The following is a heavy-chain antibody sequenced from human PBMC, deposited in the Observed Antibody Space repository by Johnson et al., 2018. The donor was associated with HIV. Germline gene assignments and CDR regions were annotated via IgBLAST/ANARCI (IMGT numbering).Heavy chain of an antibody. J-gene: IGHJ3*02. CDR2: IYSGGST. CDR1: GFTVSSNY. D-gene: IGHD2-15*01. Sequence: VQLVESGGGVVQPGRSLRLSCAASGFTVSSNYMSWVRQAPGKGLEWVSVIYSGGSTYYADSVKGRFTISRDNSKNTLYLQMNSLKVEDTAVYYCAKSPGVVDPIDAFDIWGQGTMVTVSS. V-gene: IGHV3-53*01. CDR3: AKSPGVVDPIDAFDI.